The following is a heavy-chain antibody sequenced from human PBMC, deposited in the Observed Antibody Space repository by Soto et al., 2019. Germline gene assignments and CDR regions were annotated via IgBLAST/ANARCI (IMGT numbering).Heavy chain of an antibody. Sequence: QGLLVQSGAEVKKPGASVKVSCKASGYAFSSHGISWVRQAPGQGLEWMGRINTYNGNINYARNVQDRLTLTTDTSTTTVYMELKSLTSDDTAVYYCARDLRVGAKTDALNLWCQGTMVTVSS. CDR1: GYAFSSHG. J-gene: IGHJ3*01. D-gene: IGHD1-26*01. V-gene: IGHV1-18*01. CDR2: INTYNGNI. CDR3: ARDLRVGAKTDALNL.